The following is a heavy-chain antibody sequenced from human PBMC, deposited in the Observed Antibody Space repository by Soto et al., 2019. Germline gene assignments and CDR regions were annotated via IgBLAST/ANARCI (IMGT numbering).Heavy chain of an antibody. CDR1: GGSIRSYY. Sequence: SETLSLTCTVSGGSIRSYYWSWIRQPPGKGLEWIGYIYYSGSTYYNPSLKSRVTISVDTSKNQFSLKLSSVTAADTAVYYCARVRGRGSGYYAFDIWGQGTMVTVSS. V-gene: IGHV4-59*12. CDR2: IYYSGST. D-gene: IGHD3-22*01. J-gene: IGHJ3*02. CDR3: ARVRGRGSGYYAFDI.